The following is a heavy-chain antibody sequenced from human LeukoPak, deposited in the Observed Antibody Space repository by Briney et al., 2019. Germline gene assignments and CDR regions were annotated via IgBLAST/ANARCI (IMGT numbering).Heavy chain of an antibody. CDR2: INPNSGGT. V-gene: IGHV1-2*02. D-gene: IGHD2-2*01. CDR3: ARLGGCSSTSCSYFDY. J-gene: IGHJ4*02. CDR1: GYTFTGYY. Sequence: GASVKVSCKASGYTFTGYYMHWVRQAPGQGLEWMGWINPNSGGTNYAQKFQGGVTMTRDTSISTAYMELSRLRSDDTAVYYCARLGGCSSTSCSYFDYWGQGTLVTVSS.